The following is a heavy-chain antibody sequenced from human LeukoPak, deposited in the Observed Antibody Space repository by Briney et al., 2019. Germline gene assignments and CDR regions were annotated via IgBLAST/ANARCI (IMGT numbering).Heavy chain of an antibody. Sequence: ASVKVSCTASGYTFTGYYMHWVRQAPGQGLEWMGWINPNSGGTNYAQKFQGRVTMTRDTSISTAYMELSRLRSDDTAVYYCARGGTQRYSSSWYGFFDPWGQGTLVTVSS. V-gene: IGHV1-2*02. D-gene: IGHD6-13*01. J-gene: IGHJ5*02. CDR1: GYTFTGYY. CDR2: INPNSGGT. CDR3: ARGGTQRYSSSWYGFFDP.